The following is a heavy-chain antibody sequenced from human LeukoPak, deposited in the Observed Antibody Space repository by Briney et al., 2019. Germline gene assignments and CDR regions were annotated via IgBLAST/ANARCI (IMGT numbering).Heavy chain of an antibody. CDR1: GFTFSSYA. J-gene: IGHJ4*02. Sequence: GGSLRLSCAASGFTFSSYAMHWVRQAPGKGLEWVAVISYDGSNKYYADSVKGRFTISRDNSKNTLYLQMNSLSAEDTAVYYCAKQLGYCSDGSCYFPYWGQGTLVTVSS. V-gene: IGHV3-30-3*02. CDR2: ISYDGSNK. CDR3: AKQLGYCSDGSCYFPY. D-gene: IGHD2-15*01.